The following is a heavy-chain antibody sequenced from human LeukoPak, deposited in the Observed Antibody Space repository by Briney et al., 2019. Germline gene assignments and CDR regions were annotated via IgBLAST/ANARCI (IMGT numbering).Heavy chain of an antibody. CDR3: ARIRDGYNDAYDI. J-gene: IGHJ3*02. CDR2: INPGGDNT. D-gene: IGHD5-24*01. CDR1: GYIFTGYD. Sequence: ASVKVSCKASGYIFTGYDINWVRQAPGQGLEWMGLINPGGDNTDYAQNFQGRVTMTRDTSTSTVYMGLSSLRSEDTAVYYCARIRDGYNDAYDIWGQGTMVTVSS. V-gene: IGHV1-46*01.